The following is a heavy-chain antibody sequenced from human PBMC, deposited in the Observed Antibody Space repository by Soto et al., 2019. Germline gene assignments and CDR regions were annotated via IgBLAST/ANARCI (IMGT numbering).Heavy chain of an antibody. CDR2: ISSSSSYI. V-gene: IGHV3-21*01. Sequence: PGRSMRLSCAVSGFTFSSYSMNWVRQAPGKGLEWVSSISSSSSYIYYADSVKGRFTISRDNAKNSLYLQMNGLRAEDTAVYYCARDRGYCSSISCYRYGMDVWGQGTTVTV. J-gene: IGHJ6*02. CDR1: GFTFSSYS. CDR3: ARDRGYCSSISCYRYGMDV. D-gene: IGHD2-2*02.